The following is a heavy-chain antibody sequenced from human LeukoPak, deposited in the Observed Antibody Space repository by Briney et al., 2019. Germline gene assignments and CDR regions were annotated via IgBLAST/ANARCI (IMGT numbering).Heavy chain of an antibody. J-gene: IGHJ3*02. CDR1: GYTFTNYG. Sequence: GASVKVSCKASGYTFTNYGVTWVRQATGQGLEWMGWMNPNSGNTGYAQKFQGRVTMTRNTSISTAYMELSSLRSEDTAVYYCARGRNDAIDIWGQGTMVTVSS. CDR2: MNPNSGNT. V-gene: IGHV1-8*02. CDR3: ARGRNDAIDI.